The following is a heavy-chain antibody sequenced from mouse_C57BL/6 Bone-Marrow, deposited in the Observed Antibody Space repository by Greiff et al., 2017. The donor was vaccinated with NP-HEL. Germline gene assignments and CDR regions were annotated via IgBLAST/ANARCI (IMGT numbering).Heavy chain of an antibody. CDR2: MNPNNAGT. D-gene: IGHD2-1*01. J-gene: IGHJ4*01. CDR3: ARRGYYGAMDY. Sequence: VQLQQSGPELVKPGASVKIPCKASGYTFTDYNMDWVKQSHGKSLEWIGDMNPNNAGTIYNQKFKGKATLTVDKSSSTAYMELRSLTSEDTAVYYCARRGYYGAMDYWGQGTSVTVSS. V-gene: IGHV1-18*01. CDR1: GYTFTDYN.